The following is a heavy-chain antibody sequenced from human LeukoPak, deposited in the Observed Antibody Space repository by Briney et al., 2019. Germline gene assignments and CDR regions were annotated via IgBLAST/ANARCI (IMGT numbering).Heavy chain of an antibody. CDR3: ARVPSYWSYYYYMDV. V-gene: IGHV4-34*01. CDR2: INHSGST. CDR1: GGSFSGYY. J-gene: IGHJ6*03. Sequence: PSETLSLTCAVYGGSFSGYYWSWIRQPPGKGLEWIGEINHSGSTNYNPSLKSRVTISVDTSKNQFSLKLSSVTAADTAVYYCARVPSYWSYYYYMDVWGKGTTVTVSS. D-gene: IGHD2-8*02.